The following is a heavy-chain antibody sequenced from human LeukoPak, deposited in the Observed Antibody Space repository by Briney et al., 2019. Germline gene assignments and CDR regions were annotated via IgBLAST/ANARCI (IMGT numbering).Heavy chain of an antibody. D-gene: IGHD3-10*01. Sequence: GGSLRLSCAASGFTVSSNYMSWVRQAPGKGLEWVSVIYSGGSTYYADSVRGRFTISRDNSKNTLYLQMNSLRAEDTAVYYCARARYGSGSGYFDSWGQGTLVTVSS. CDR3: ARARYGSGSGYFDS. J-gene: IGHJ4*02. V-gene: IGHV3-53*01. CDR1: GFTVSSNY. CDR2: IYSGGST.